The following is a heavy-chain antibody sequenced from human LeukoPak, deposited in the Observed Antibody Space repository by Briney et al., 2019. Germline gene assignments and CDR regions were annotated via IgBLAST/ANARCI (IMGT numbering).Heavy chain of an antibody. CDR2: IYYSGST. CDR1: GGSISSNSYY. V-gene: IGHV4-39*01. J-gene: IGHJ4*02. Sequence: SETLSLTCAVSGGSISSNSYYWGWIRQPPGKGLEWIGSIYYSGSTYYNPSLKSRVTISVDTSKNQFSLRLSSVTAADTAVYYCARTRYYYNSRSYGAPYYFDYWGQGTLVTVSS. CDR3: ARTRYYYNSRSYGAPYYFDY. D-gene: IGHD3-10*01.